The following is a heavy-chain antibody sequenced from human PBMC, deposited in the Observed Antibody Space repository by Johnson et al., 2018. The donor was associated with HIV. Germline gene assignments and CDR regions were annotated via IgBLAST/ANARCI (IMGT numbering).Heavy chain of an antibody. CDR3: ASWNIAARPVGAFDI. D-gene: IGHD6-6*01. Sequence: QVQLVESGGGVVQPGRSLRLSCAASGFTFSYYGMHWVRQAPGKGLEWVAIIWNDGSHKYYADSVKGRFTISRDNSKNTLYLQMNSLTAEDTAVYYCASWNIAARPVGAFDIWGQGTMVTVSS. V-gene: IGHV3-33*01. CDR2: IWNDGSHK. CDR1: GFTFSYYG. J-gene: IGHJ3*02.